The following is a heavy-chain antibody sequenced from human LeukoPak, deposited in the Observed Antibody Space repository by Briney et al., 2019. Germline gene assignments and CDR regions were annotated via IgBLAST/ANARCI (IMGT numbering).Heavy chain of an antibody. Sequence: KTSETLSLTCTVSGGSISSISYYWGWIHQPPGKGLEWIGSIYYTGSTYYSPSLKSRITISVDTSKNQFSLKVSSVTATDTAVYYCASLAAPGYSYGRFDYWGQGTLVTVSS. CDR3: ASLAAPGYSYGRFDY. D-gene: IGHD5-18*01. CDR1: GGSISSISYY. V-gene: IGHV4-39*01. J-gene: IGHJ4*02. CDR2: IYYTGST.